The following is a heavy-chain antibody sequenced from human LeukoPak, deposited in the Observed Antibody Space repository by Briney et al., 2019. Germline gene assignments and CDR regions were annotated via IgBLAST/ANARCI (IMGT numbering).Heavy chain of an antibody. J-gene: IGHJ4*02. Sequence: GGSLRLSCAASGFTFSSYGMHWVRQAPGKGLEWVAVIWYDGSNKYYADSVKGRFTISRDNSKNTLYLQMNSLRAEDTAVYYCAKGDRSAYSSSWFYSGFDYWGQGTLVTVSS. V-gene: IGHV3-33*06. CDR2: IWYDGSNK. CDR1: GFTFSSYG. CDR3: AKGDRSAYSSSWFYSGFDY. D-gene: IGHD6-13*01.